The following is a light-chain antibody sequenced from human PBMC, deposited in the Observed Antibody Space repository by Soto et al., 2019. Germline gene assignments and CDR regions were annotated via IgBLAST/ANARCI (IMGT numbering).Light chain of an antibody. CDR1: QSVSSY. CDR2: DAS. V-gene: IGKV3-11*01. Sequence: EILLPQSPATLSLSPGERATLSCRPSQSVSSYLAWYQQKPGQAPRLLIYDASNRATGIPARFSGSGSGTDFTLTISSLEPEDFAVYYCLQRSNWPLTFGGGTTVDSK. CDR3: LQRSNWPLT. J-gene: IGKJ4*01.